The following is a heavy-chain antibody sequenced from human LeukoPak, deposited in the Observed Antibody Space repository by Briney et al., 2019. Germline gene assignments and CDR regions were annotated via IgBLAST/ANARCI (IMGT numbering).Heavy chain of an antibody. CDR3: ARDSSSGWFDY. CDR1: GGSISSYY. J-gene: IGHJ4*02. V-gene: IGHV4-59*01. Sequence: PSETLSLTCTVSGGSISSYYWSWIRQPPGKGLEWIGYIYYSGSTNYNPSLKSRVTISVDTSKNQFSLKLSSVTAADPAVYYCARDSSSGWFDYWGQGTLVTVSS. CDR2: IYYSGST. D-gene: IGHD6-19*01.